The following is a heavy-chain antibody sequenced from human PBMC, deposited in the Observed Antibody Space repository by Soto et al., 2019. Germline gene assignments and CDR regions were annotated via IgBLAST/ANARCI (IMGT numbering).Heavy chain of an antibody. Sequence: GGSLRLSCGASGFPFSDYAMNWVRQAPGKGLEWVSTISGSGGSTYYADSVRGRFTISRDNPKKTLYLQMHSLRPDDTAIYYCAKGRAFYYDLNWFDPWGQGTSVTVSS. J-gene: IGHJ5*02. CDR2: ISGSGGST. V-gene: IGHV3-23*01. D-gene: IGHD3-22*01. CDR1: GFPFSDYA. CDR3: AKGRAFYYDLNWFDP.